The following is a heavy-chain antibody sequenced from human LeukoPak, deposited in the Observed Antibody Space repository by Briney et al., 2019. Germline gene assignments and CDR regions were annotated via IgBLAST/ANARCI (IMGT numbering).Heavy chain of an antibody. CDR1: GYSISSGYY. CDR2: VYHTGTT. V-gene: IGHV4-38-2*01. CDR3: ASAHYEATGLGYYFKF. J-gene: IGHJ4*02. D-gene: IGHD2-8*02. Sequence: SETLSLTCDVSGYSISSGYYWGWIRQSPGKGLEWIGTVYHTGTTYYSPSLKSRLAISLDTSTNRFSLKLTSVTATDTAVYYCASAHYEATGLGYYFKFWGQGTLVSVSS.